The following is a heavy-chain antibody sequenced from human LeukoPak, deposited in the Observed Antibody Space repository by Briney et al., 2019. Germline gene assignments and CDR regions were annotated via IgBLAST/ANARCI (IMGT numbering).Heavy chain of an antibody. CDR2: IGSDGNK. V-gene: IGHV3-23*01. D-gene: IGHD3-10*02. J-gene: IGHJ6*02. Sequence: PGGSLRLSCAASGFTFSDYAMSWVRQAPGKGLEWVSAIGSDGNKHYSESVKGRFAISRDNSKNTLFLQMSSLRAEDTAPYYCAKDLHYYVAMDLWGQGTTVTVSS. CDR1: GFTFSDYA. CDR3: AKDLHYYVAMDL.